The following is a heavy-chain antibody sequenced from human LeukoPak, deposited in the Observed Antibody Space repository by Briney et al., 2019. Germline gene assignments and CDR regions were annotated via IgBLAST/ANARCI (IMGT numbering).Heavy chain of an antibody. CDR1: GGSFSGYY. Sequence: PSETLSLTCAVYGGSFSGYYWSWIRQPPGKGLEWIGEINHSGSTNYNPSLKSRVTISVDTSKNQFSLKLSSVTAADTAVYYCARHPDFPEGFDYWGQGTLVTVSS. V-gene: IGHV4-34*01. CDR2: INHSGST. J-gene: IGHJ4*02. D-gene: IGHD2/OR15-2a*01. CDR3: ARHPDFPEGFDY.